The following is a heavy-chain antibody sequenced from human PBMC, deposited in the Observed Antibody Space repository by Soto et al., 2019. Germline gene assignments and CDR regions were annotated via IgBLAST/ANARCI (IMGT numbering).Heavy chain of an antibody. V-gene: IGHV1-3*01. CDR2: INAGNGNT. CDR1: GYTFTSYA. Sequence: VASVKVSCKASGYTFTSYAMHWVRQAPGQRLEWMGWINAGNGNTKYSQKFQGRVTITRVTSASTAYMELSSLRSEDTAVYYCARDPVVPAAVEYYYYYYMDVWGKGTTVTVSS. D-gene: IGHD2-2*01. CDR3: ARDPVVPAAVEYYYYYYMDV. J-gene: IGHJ6*03.